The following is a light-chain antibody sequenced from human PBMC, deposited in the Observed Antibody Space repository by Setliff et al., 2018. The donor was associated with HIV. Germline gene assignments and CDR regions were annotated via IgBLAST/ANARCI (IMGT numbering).Light chain of an antibody. CDR2: DVN. CDR1: SSDVGGYDY. V-gene: IGLV2-11*01. J-gene: IGLJ1*01. CDR3: CSYAGSYTYV. Sequence: QSALAQPASVSGSPGQSITISCTGTSSDVGGYDYVSWYQHHPGKAPKLIIFDVNRRPSGVPARFSGSKSGNTASLTISGTQTEDEADYYCCSYAGSYTYVFGTGTKVTVL.